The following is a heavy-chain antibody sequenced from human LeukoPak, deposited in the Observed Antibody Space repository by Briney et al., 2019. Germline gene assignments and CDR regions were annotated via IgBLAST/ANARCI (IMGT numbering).Heavy chain of an antibody. Sequence: SETLSLTCSVSGGSISSYYWSWIRQPAGKGLEWIGRIYTSGSTNYNPSLKSRVTISVATSKNQFSLKLSSVTAADTAVYYCARGRVVGATSLFWTDAFDIWGQGTMVTVSS. CDR2: IYTSGST. J-gene: IGHJ3*02. CDR1: GGSISSYY. V-gene: IGHV4-4*07. D-gene: IGHD1-26*01. CDR3: ARGRVVGATSLFWTDAFDI.